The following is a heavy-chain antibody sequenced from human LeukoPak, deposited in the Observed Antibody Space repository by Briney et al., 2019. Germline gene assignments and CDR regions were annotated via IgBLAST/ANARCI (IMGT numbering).Heavy chain of an antibody. CDR2: IKEDGSAK. Sequence: GGSLRLSCEASGFTFSSYWMSWVRQPPGKGLEWVANIKEDGSAKYYVDSVKGRFTISRDNAKNLLYLQMNSLRAEDTAVYYCARDLIVGGNHDAFDIWGQGTMVTVSS. CDR3: ARDLIVGGNHDAFDI. J-gene: IGHJ3*02. V-gene: IGHV3-7*05. D-gene: IGHD1-26*01. CDR1: GFTFSSYW.